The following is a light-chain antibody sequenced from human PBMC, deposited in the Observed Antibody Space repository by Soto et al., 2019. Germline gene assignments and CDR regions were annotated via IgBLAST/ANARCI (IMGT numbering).Light chain of an antibody. CDR2: GAS. CDR3: QQYNNWLIT. V-gene: IGKV3-15*01. J-gene: IGKJ5*01. Sequence: EIVLTNSPATRSLSPGEISTLSCRASQSVSNNYLAWYQQKPGQAPRLLIYGASTRATGIPARFSGSGSGTEFTLTISSLQSEDFAVYYCQQYNNWLITFGQGTRLEIK. CDR1: QSVSNN.